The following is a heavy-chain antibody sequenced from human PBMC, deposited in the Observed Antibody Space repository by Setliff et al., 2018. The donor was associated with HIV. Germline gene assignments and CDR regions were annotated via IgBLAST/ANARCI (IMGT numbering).Heavy chain of an antibody. CDR2: IRRKVYGGST. CDR1: GLTFGDHA. V-gene: IGHV3-49*04. D-gene: IGHD3-16*01. J-gene: IGHJ4*02. Sequence: GGSLRLSCTVSGLTFGDHAISWVRQAPGKGLEWVGFIRRKVYGGSTEYAASVKGRFSISRDDSRSIAYLQMNSLKTEDTAVHYCARDRAYASFDYWGQGALVTVSS. CDR3: ARDRAYASFDY.